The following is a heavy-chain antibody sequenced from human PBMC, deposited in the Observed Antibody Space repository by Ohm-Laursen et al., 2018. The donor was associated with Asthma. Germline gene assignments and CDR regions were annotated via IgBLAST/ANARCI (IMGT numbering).Heavy chain of an antibody. CDR1: GFTFTSYD. J-gene: IGHJ5*02. CDR2: IWYGGINK. V-gene: IGHV3-33*08. D-gene: IGHD2-8*01. Sequence: SLRLSCAASGFTFTSYDMYWVRQAPGKGLEFVAVIWYGGINKFYVDSVKGRFTISRDIAKNTLYLEMNSLRAEDTAVYYCVRDYCIDGFCSKAFDPWGQGTLVTVSS. CDR3: VRDYCIDGFCSKAFDP.